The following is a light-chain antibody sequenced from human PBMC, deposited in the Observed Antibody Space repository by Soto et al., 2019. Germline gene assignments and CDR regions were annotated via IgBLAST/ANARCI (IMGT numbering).Light chain of an antibody. CDR1: SSNIGAGYD. V-gene: IGLV1-40*01. J-gene: IGLJ2*01. Sequence: QSVLTQPPSVSGAPGQRVTISCTGSSSNIGAGYDVHWYQQLPGTAPKLLIYGNSNRPSGVPDRFSGSKSGTSASLAITGLQAEDEADYYGQSYDSSLRVSVFGGGTQLTVL. CDR3: QSYDSSLRVSV. CDR2: GNS.